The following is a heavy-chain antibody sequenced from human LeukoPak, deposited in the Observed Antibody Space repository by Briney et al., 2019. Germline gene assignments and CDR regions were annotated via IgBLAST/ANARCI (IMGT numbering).Heavy chain of an antibody. CDR2: IWYDGSNK. Sequence: GGSLRLSCAASGFTFSSYGMHWVRQAPGKGLEWVAVIWYDGSNKYYADSVKGRFTISRDNSKNTLYLQMNSLRAEDTAVYYCASGYSSGWYLGWGQGTLVTVSS. D-gene: IGHD6-19*01. CDR3: ASGYSSGWYLG. J-gene: IGHJ4*02. CDR1: GFTFSSYG. V-gene: IGHV3-33*01.